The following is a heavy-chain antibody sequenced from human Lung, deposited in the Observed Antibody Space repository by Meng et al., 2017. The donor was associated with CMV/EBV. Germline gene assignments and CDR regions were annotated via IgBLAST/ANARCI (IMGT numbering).Heavy chain of an antibody. CDR3: ASFKHQLVGGIYWYLDL. D-gene: IGHD3-16*01. CDR1: GFIVNSND. V-gene: IGHV3-66*02. CDR2: IFGGGKT. Sequence: GESLKISCSGPGFIVNSNDMTWVRQAPGKGPEWVPGIFGGGKTYYADSVQGRFTISRDNSKNTLYLQMNALTAEDSALYYCASFKHQLVGGIYWYLDLWGPGTXVTVSS. J-gene: IGHJ2*01.